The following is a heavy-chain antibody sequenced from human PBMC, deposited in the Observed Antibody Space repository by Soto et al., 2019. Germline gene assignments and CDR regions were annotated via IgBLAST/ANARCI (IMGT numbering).Heavy chain of an antibody. CDR3: ARGSNYYDFWSGQGNYYYYMDV. CDR2: INPNSGGT. Sequence: ASVKVSCKASGYTFTGYYMHWVRQAPGQGLEWMGWINPNSGGTNYAQKFQGWVTMTRDTSISTAYMELSRLRSDDTAVYYCARGSNYYDFWSGQGNYYYYMDVWGKGTTVTVSS. D-gene: IGHD3-3*01. CDR1: GYTFTGYY. V-gene: IGHV1-2*04. J-gene: IGHJ6*03.